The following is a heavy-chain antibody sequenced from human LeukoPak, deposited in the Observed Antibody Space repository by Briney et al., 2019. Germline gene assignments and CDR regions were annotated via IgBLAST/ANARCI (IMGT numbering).Heavy chain of an antibody. Sequence: PGGSLRLSCAASGFTFSSYAMHWVRQAPGKGLEWVAVISYDGSNKYYADSVKGRFTISRDNSKHTLYLQMNSLRAEDTAVYYCARRSDYGYYFDYWGQGTLVTVSS. J-gene: IGHJ4*02. V-gene: IGHV3-30-3*01. D-gene: IGHD4-17*01. CDR3: ARRSDYGYYFDY. CDR1: GFTFSSYA. CDR2: ISYDGSNK.